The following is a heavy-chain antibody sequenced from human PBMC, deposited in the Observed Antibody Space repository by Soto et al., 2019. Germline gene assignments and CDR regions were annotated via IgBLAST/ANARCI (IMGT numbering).Heavy chain of an antibody. D-gene: IGHD3-3*01. CDR1: GGSMSSDY. Sequence: SETLSLTCVVSGGSMSSDYWTWIRQPPGKGLEWIGYIYYSETTNYNPSLKSRVTISVDTSKNQFSLKLSSVTAADTAVYYCARDLSEADFWSGYYTGYGMDVWGQGTTVTVSS. CDR2: IYYSETT. J-gene: IGHJ6*02. CDR3: ARDLSEADFWSGYYTGYGMDV. V-gene: IGHV4-4*08.